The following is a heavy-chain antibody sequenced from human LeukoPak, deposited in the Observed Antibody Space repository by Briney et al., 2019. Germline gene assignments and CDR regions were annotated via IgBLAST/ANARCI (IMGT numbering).Heavy chain of an antibody. CDR2: ISTSGIT. CDR3: AREASIAVAGWISDY. D-gene: IGHD6-13*01. CDR1: GGSINSNY. V-gene: IGHV4-4*07. Sequence: SETLSLTCTVSGGSINSNYWTWIRQPAGKGLKWIGRISTSGITNYSPSLKSRVTISLDKSKNQFSLILASVTAADTALYYCAREASIAVAGWISDYWGQGTLVTVSS. J-gene: IGHJ4*02.